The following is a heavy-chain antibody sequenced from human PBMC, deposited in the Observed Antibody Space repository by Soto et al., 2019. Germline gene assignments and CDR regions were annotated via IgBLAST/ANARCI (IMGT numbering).Heavy chain of an antibody. CDR2: ISGGGDAA. V-gene: IGHV3-23*01. D-gene: IGHD7-27*01. J-gene: IGHJ2*01. CDR3: ARKILGSTTRPNYWYFDL. Sequence: EVQVLESGGGLVQPGGSLRLSCAASGSTFINYAMTWVRQVPGRGLEWVSSISGGGDAAFFPDSVRGRFTISRDNSKNTVTLQMNSLGVDDTAVYYCARKILGSTTRPNYWYFDLWGRGTLVTVSS. CDR1: GSTFINYA.